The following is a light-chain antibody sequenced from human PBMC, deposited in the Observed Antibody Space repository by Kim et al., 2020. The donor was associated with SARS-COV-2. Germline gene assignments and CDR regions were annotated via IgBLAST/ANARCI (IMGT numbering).Light chain of an antibody. J-gene: IGLJ2*01. CDR3: AAWDDSLHVV. Sequence: PGQRVTIFCSGSSSNIGSNYVYWYQQPPGTAPKLLIYRNNQRPSGVPDRFSGSKSGTSASLAISGLRSEDEADYYCAAWDDSLHVVFGGGTQLTVL. CDR1: SSNIGSNY. CDR2: RNN. V-gene: IGLV1-47*01.